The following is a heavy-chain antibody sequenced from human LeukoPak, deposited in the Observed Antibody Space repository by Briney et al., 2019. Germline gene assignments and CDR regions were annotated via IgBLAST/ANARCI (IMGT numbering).Heavy chain of an antibody. J-gene: IGHJ4*02. D-gene: IGHD5-24*01. CDR3: ARVFGDGYNYFDY. CDR2: ISAYNGST. Sequence: ASVKVSCKTSGFTFTDYHIYWVRQAPGQGLEWMGWISAYNGSTNYAQKLQGRVTMTTDTSTSTAYMELRSLRSDDTAVYYCARVFGDGYNYFDYWGQGTLVTVSS. V-gene: IGHV1-18*04. CDR1: GFTFTDYH.